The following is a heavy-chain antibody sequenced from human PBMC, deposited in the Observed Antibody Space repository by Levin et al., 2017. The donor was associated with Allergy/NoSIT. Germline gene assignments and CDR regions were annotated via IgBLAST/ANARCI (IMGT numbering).Heavy chain of an antibody. Sequence: ASVKVSCKASGYTFTDHYMHWVRQAPGQGLEWLGWLNPNTGATNYAQKFQGRVTMTRDTSINTGYMELSSLRSDDTAVYYCAKDFIYYYDNSHWPRPYSDDWGQGTLVTVSS. CDR3: AKDFIYYYDNSHWPRPYSDD. J-gene: IGHJ4*02. CDR1: GYTFTDHY. D-gene: IGHD3-22*01. V-gene: IGHV1-2*02. CDR2: LNPNTGAT.